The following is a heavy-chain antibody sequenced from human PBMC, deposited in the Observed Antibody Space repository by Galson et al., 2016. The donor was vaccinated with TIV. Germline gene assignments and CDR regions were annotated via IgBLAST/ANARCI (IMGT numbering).Heavy chain of an antibody. Sequence: SLRLSCAASGFTVSGNYMTWVRQAPGKRLEWVSLIYNDGSTTYADSVKGRFSISRDNFKNTVYLQMNSLRADDTAVYYCARDRRHCGNECYLFYYYGMDVWGQGTMVTVSS. CDR2: IYNDGST. J-gene: IGHJ6*02. CDR1: GFTVSGNY. D-gene: IGHD2-21*01. V-gene: IGHV3-53*05. CDR3: ARDRRHCGNECYLFYYYGMDV.